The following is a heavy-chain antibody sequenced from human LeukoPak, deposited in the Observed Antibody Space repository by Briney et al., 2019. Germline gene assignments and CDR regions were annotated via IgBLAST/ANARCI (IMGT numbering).Heavy chain of an antibody. D-gene: IGHD2-2*01. V-gene: IGHV4-39*01. Sequence: KPSETLSLTCTVSGGSLTISSYYWAWIRQPPGKGLEWIGSIYYSGRTYYNPSLKIRVTIFVDTSKNQFSLKLNSVTAADTAVYYYARSQATAMGSDYLGQGTLVTVSS. J-gene: IGHJ4*02. CDR1: GGSLTISSYY. CDR3: ARSQATAMGSDY. CDR2: IYYSGRT.